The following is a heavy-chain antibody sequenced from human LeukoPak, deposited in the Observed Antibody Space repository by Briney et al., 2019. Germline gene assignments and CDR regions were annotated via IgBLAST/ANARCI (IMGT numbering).Heavy chain of an antibody. D-gene: IGHD2-2*01. V-gene: IGHV1-8*01. CDR2: MNPNSGNT. Sequence: ASVKVSCKASGYTFTSYDINWVRQATGQGLEWMGWMNPNSGNTGYAQKFQGRVTMTRNTSIITAYIELSSLRSEDTAVYYCASALRYCSSTSCPSYYYMDVWGKGTTVSVSS. CDR3: ASALRYCSSTSCPSYYYMDV. J-gene: IGHJ6*03. CDR1: GYTFTSYD.